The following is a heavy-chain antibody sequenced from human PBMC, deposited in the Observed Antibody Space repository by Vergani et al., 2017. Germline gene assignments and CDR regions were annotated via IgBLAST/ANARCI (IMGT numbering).Heavy chain of an antibody. Sequence: QVQLQESGPGLVKPSQTLSLTCTVSGGSISSGGYYWSWIRQHPGKGLEWIGYIYYSGSTYYNPSLKSRVTISVDTSKNQFSLKLSAVTAADTAVYYCARSGVSYYYGMDVWGQGTTVTVSS. V-gene: IGHV4-31*03. CDR1: GGSISSGGYY. CDR2: IYYSGST. CDR3: ARSGVSYYYGMDV. D-gene: IGHD2/OR15-2a*01. J-gene: IGHJ6*02.